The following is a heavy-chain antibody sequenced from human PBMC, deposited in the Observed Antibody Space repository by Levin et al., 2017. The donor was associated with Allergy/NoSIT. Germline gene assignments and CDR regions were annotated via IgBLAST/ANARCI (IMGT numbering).Heavy chain of an antibody. V-gene: IGHV1-46*01. D-gene: IGHD2-21*02. CDR1: GYSFTTYY. Sequence: ASVKVSCKASGYSFTTYYIHWVRQAPGQGLEWMGTINPSGGSTSYAQKFQGRVTMTRDTSTSTVYMELSSLRSEDTAVYYCARAGTQIVVVTTIPPPGWFDPWGQGTLVTVSS. CDR2: INPSGGST. CDR3: ARAGTQIVVVTTIPPPGWFDP. J-gene: IGHJ5*02.